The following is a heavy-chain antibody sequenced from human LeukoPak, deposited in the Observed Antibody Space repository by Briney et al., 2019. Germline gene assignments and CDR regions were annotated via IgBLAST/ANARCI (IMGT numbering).Heavy chain of an antibody. V-gene: IGHV3-7*01. J-gene: IGHJ4*02. D-gene: IGHD7-27*01. CDR3: ARDARRSTGEADVYFDY. CDR1: GFTFSSYW. Sequence: PGGSLRLSCAASGFTFSSYWMSWVRQAPGKGLEWVANIKQDGSEKYYVDSVKGRFTISRDNAKNSLYLQMNSLRAEDTAVYYCARDARRSTGEADVYFDYWGQGTLVTVSS. CDR2: IKQDGSEK.